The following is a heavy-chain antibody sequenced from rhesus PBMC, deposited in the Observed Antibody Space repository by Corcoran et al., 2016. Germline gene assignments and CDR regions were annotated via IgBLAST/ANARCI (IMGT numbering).Heavy chain of an antibody. V-gene: IGHV4-169*01. CDR2: IYGSGSST. CDR3: ARTKTGYSGSFHFDY. D-gene: IGHD6-25*01. CDR1: GGSISSSY. Sequence: QLQLQESGPGLVKPSETLSVTCAVSGGSISSSYWSWIRQAPGKGLEWIGYIYGSGSSTNYNPSLKSRVTLSVDPSKNQLSRKLSSVTAADTAVYYCARTKTGYSGSFHFDYWGQGVLVTVSS. J-gene: IGHJ4*01.